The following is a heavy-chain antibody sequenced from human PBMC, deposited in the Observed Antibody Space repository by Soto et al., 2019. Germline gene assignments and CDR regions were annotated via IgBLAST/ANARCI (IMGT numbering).Heavy chain of an antibody. Sequence: SVTLSCTASGGTFSSYAISWVRQGPGQGHERMGGVITFYGAANYANKFHGRVTITAEECTNTDYTEMSSLRSEDNAAYYYAPRCARLDEGCSGAFRWGQGALVTVSS. CDR3: APRCARLDEGCSGAFR. CDR1: GGTFSSYA. CDR2: VITFYGAA. D-gene: IGHD2-15*01. V-gene: IGHV1-69*13. J-gene: IGHJ4*02.